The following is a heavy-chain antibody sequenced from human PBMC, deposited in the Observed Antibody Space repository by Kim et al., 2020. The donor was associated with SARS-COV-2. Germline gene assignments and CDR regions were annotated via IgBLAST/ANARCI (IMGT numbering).Heavy chain of an antibody. V-gene: IGHV3-53*01. CDR3: ARAEGHYYDSSGSWTDY. CDR2: IYSGGST. J-gene: IGHJ4*02. D-gene: IGHD3-22*01. Sequence: GGSLRLSCAASGFTVSSNYMSWVRQAPGKGLEWVSVIYSGGSTYYADSVKGRFTISRDNSKNTLYLQMNSLRAEDTAVYYCARAEGHYYDSSGSWTDYWGQGTLVTVSS. CDR1: GFTVSSNY.